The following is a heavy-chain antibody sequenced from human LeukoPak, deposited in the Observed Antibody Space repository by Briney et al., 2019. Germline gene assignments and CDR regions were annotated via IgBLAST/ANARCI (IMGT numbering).Heavy chain of an antibody. CDR2: SNHSGST. Sequence: SETLSLTCAVYGGSFSGYYWNWIRQPLGKGLELIGESNHSGSTNYNPSLKSRVSISVDTSKNQFSLKLSSVTAADTAVYYCARGRIAARNYSYYSMDVWGKGTTVTVSS. D-gene: IGHD6-6*01. CDR3: ARGRIAARNYSYYSMDV. J-gene: IGHJ6*03. V-gene: IGHV4-34*01. CDR1: GGSFSGYY.